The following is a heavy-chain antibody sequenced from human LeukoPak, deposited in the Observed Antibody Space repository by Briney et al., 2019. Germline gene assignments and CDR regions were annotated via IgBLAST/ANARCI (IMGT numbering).Heavy chain of an antibody. CDR1: GFTFSSYW. V-gene: IGHV3-7*01. Sequence: GGSLRLSCAASGFTFSSYWMSWVRQAPGKGLEWVANIKQDGSEKYYVDSVKGRFTISRDNAKNSLYLQMNSLRAEDTAVYYCARVEIFSYYYYGMDVWGQGTTVTVSS. J-gene: IGHJ6*02. CDR3: ARVEIFSYYYYGMDV. CDR2: IKQDGSEK. D-gene: IGHD3-3*01.